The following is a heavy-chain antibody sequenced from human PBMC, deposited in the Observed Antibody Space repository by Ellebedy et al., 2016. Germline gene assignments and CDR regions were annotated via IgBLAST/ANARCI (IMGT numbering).Heavy chain of an antibody. D-gene: IGHD1-26*01. CDR1: GYTFTSYY. CDR2: INPSGGST. CDR3: ARWDYYYYGMDV. Sequence: ASVKVSCKASGYTFTSYYMHWVRQAPGQGLEWMGIINPSGGSTSYAQKLQGRVTMTRDTSTSTAYMELRSLRSDDTAVYYCARWDYYYYGMDVWGQGTTVTVSS. V-gene: IGHV1-46*04. J-gene: IGHJ6*02.